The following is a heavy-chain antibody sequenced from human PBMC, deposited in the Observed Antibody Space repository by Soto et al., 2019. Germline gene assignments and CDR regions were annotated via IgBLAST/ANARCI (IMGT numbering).Heavy chain of an antibody. V-gene: IGHV3-33*01. Sequence: GGSLRLSCAASGFTFSSYGMHWVRQAPGKGLEWVAVIWYDGSNKYYADSVKGRFTISRDNSKNTLYLQMNSLRAEDTAVYYCARAPGDYGDSKGDYWGQGTLVTVSS. J-gene: IGHJ4*02. CDR1: GFTFSSYG. CDR2: IWYDGSNK. D-gene: IGHD4-17*01. CDR3: ARAPGDYGDSKGDY.